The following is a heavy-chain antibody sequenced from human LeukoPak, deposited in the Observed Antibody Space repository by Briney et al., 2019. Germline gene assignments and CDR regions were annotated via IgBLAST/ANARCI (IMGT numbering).Heavy chain of an antibody. V-gene: IGHV1-46*01. J-gene: IGHJ5*02. Sequence: GASVKVSCKASGYTFTSYYMHWVRQAPGQGLEWMGIINPSGGSTSYAQKFQGRVTMTRDTSTSTVYMELSSLRSEDTAVYYCAREGGCSGGSCYSRGNWFDPWGQGTLVTVSS. CDR1: GYTFTSYY. D-gene: IGHD2-15*01. CDR3: AREGGCSGGSCYSRGNWFDP. CDR2: INPSGGST.